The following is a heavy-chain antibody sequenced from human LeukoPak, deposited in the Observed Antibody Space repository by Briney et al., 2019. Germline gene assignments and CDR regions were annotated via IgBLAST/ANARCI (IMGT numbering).Heavy chain of an antibody. CDR1: GYSFTSYW. J-gene: IGHJ4*02. D-gene: IGHD1-1*01. CDR2: IYPGDSDT. CDR3: ARHETGPYFDY. Sequence: GESLKISCRGSGYSFTSYWIGWVRQMPGKGLECMGIIYPGDSDTRYSPSFQGQVTISADKSISTAYLQWSSLTASDTAMYYCARHETGPYFDYWGQGTLVTVSS. V-gene: IGHV5-51*01.